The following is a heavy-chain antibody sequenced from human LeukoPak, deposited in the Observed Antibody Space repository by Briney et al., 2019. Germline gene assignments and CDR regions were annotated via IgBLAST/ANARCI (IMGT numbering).Heavy chain of an antibody. J-gene: IGHJ4*02. D-gene: IGHD1-1*01. CDR2: ITGSGAYT. CDR1: GFTFNNYA. Sequence: GGSLRLSCTASGFTFNNYAMTWVRQAPGKGLEWVSAITGSGAYTNYADSVKGRFTTSRDNAKNSLYLQMNSLRAEDTAVYYCARDLTGTTSSRWGQGTLVTVSS. CDR3: ARDLTGTTSSR. V-gene: IGHV3-23*01.